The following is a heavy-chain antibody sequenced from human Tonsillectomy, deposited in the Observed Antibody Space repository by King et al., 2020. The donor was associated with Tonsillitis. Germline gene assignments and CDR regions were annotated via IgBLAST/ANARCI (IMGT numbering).Heavy chain of an antibody. CDR2: IYHCGST. D-gene: IGHD3-22*01. Sequence: QLQESGPGLVKPSGTLSLTCAVSGGSISSSNWWSWVRQPPGKGLEWVGGIYHCGSTNYNPSLKSRVTISVDKSKNQFSLQLSSVTAADTAVYYCARNYDSSGYSDVFDIWGQGTMVTVSS. CDR1: GGSISSSNW. J-gene: IGHJ3*02. CDR3: ARNYDSSGYSDVFDI. V-gene: IGHV4-4*02.